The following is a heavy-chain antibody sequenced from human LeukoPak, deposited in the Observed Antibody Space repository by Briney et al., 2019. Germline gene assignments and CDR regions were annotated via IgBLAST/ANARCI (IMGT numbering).Heavy chain of an antibody. V-gene: IGHV1-2*02. D-gene: IGHD5-12*01. Sequence: DSLKVSCKASRYTFTRYYMHWVPQAPGHELECMGWINPNSGIKNYAQKFKGRVTMPRDTSISTANMELSRLISDDTAVYYGARGTVARAYYYYYMDVWGKGTMVTVSS. CDR1: RYTFTRYY. CDR2: INPNSGIK. J-gene: IGHJ6*03. CDR3: ARGTVARAYYYYYMDV.